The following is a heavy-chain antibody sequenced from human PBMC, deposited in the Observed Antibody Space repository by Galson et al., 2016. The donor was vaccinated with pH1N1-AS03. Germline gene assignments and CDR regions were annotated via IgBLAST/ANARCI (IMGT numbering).Heavy chain of an antibody. D-gene: IGHD2-15*01. CDR2: INPSGGST. J-gene: IGHJ4*02. V-gene: IGHV1-46*01. Sequence: SVKVSCKASGYTFTNNNIYWVRQAPGQGLEWMGKINPSGGSTSYAQKFQGRVTVTRDTSTSTVYMELSSLRFEDTAVYYCARGAGYLWGQGTLVTVSS. CDR1: GYTFTNNN. CDR3: ARGAGYL.